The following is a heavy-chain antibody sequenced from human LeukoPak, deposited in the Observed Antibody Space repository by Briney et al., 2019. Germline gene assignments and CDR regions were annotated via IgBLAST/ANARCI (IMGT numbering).Heavy chain of an antibody. Sequence: PSETLSLTCTVSGGSISSHYWSWIRQPPGKGLEWIGYIYTSGSTNYNPSLKSRVTISVDTSKNQFSLKLSSVTAADTAVYYCARQFITGAIEVWFDPWGQGTLVTVSS. CDR2: IYTSGST. V-gene: IGHV4-4*09. D-gene: IGHD1-20*01. J-gene: IGHJ5*02. CDR3: ARQFITGAIEVWFDP. CDR1: GGSISSHY.